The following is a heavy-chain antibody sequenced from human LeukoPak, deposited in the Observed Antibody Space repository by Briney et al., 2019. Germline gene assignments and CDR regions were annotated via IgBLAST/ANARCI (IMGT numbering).Heavy chain of an antibody. J-gene: IGHJ4*02. V-gene: IGHV3-7*01. D-gene: IGHD3-3*01. CDR2: IKHDGSEN. CDR1: GFTFNTYW. Sequence: GGSLRLSCEAPGFTFNTYWMSWVRQAPGKGLEWVASIKHDGSENYYVDSVNGRFTISRDNAKNSLFLQMNSLRAEDTAVYYCARVGRFLEWLGGRVTHYFDYWGQGTLVTVSS. CDR3: ARVGRFLEWLGGRVTHYFDY.